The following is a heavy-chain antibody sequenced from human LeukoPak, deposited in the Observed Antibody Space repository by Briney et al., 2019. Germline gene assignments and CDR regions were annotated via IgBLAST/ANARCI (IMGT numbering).Heavy chain of an antibody. CDR3: AKGVTMVRGMNWFDP. Sequence: GGSLRLSCAASGFTFSSYAMSWVRQAPGKGLEWVSVISGSGGSTYYADSVKGRFTISRDNSKNTLYLQMNSLRAEDTAVYYCAKGVTMVRGMNWFDPWGQGTLVTVSS. J-gene: IGHJ5*02. D-gene: IGHD3-10*01. CDR1: GFTFSSYA. V-gene: IGHV3-23*01. CDR2: ISGSGGST.